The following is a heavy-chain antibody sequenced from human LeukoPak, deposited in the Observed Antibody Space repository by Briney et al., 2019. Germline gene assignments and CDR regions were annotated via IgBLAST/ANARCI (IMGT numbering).Heavy chain of an antibody. CDR1: GGSFSGYY. D-gene: IGHD4-17*01. V-gene: IGHV4-34*01. CDR2: INHSGST. Sequence: PSETLSLTCAVYGGSFSGYYWSWIRQPPGKGLEWIGEINHSGSTNYNPSLKSRVTISVDTSKNQFSLKLSSVTAADTAVYYCARGVDYGFDSDYWGQGTLVTVSS. CDR3: ARGVDYGFDSDY. J-gene: IGHJ4*02.